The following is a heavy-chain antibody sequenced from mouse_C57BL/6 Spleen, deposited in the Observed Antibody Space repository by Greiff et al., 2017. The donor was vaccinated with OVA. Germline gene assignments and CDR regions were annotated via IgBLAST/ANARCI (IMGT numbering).Heavy chain of an antibody. Sequence: QVQLQQPGAELVMPGASVKLSCKASGYTFTSYWMHWVKQRPGQGLEWIGEIDPSDSYTNYNQKFKGKSTLTVDKSSSTAYMQLSSLTSEDSAVYYCASRGCVYYFDYWGQGTTLTVSS. CDR2: IDPSDSYT. J-gene: IGHJ2*01. D-gene: IGHD3-3*01. CDR1: GYTFTSYW. V-gene: IGHV1-69*01. CDR3: ASRGCVYYFDY.